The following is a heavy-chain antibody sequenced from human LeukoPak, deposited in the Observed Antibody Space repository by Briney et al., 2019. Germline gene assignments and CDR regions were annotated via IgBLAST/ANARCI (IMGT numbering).Heavy chain of an antibody. V-gene: IGHV4-4*09. Sequence: SETLSLTCTVSGGSISSYYWSWIRQPPGKGLEWIGYIYTSGSTNYNPSLKSRVTISIDTPKNQFSLKLSSVTAADTAVYYCVRHQDYYDFWSGYMSNWFDPWGQGTLVTVSS. CDR2: IYTSGST. CDR3: VRHQDYYDFWSGYMSNWFDP. J-gene: IGHJ5*02. CDR1: GGSISSYY. D-gene: IGHD3-3*01.